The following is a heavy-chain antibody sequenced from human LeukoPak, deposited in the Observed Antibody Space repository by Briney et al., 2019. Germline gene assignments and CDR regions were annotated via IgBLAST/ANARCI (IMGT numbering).Heavy chain of an antibody. CDR3: ARVVRYYGSGSYSWFDP. D-gene: IGHD3-10*01. Sequence: KPSETLSLTCTVSGGSISSYYWSWIRQPAGKGLEWIGRIYTSGSTNYNPSLKSRVTMSVDTSKNQFSLKLSSVTAADTAVYYCARVVRYYGSGSYSWFDPWGQGTLVTVSS. CDR1: GGSISSYY. V-gene: IGHV4-4*07. J-gene: IGHJ5*02. CDR2: IYTSGST.